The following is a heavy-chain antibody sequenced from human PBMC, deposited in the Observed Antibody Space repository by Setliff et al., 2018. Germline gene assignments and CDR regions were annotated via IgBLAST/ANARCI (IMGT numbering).Heavy chain of an antibody. Sequence: GASVKVSCKASGYTFTSYGITWVRQAPGQGPEWMGWISTYNGKTKYAEKVQGRVTMSTDTSTSTAYMELRSLRSDDTAVYYCARGPPDFVVVPAAAKFDYWGPGTLVTVSS. D-gene: IGHD2-2*01. CDR1: GYTFTSYG. V-gene: IGHV1-18*01. CDR2: ISTYNGKT. J-gene: IGHJ4*02. CDR3: ARGPPDFVVVPAAAKFDY.